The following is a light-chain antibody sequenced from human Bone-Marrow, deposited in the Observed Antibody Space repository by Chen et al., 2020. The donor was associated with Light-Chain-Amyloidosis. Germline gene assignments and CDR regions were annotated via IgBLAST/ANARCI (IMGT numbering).Light chain of an antibody. Sequence: EIVMTLSPATLSVSPGESATLSCRASQSVSINLAWYQQKPGQAPRLLIYGASTRATGIPARFSGSGSGTEFTLTISSLQSEDFAVYYCQQYNNWVTFGQGTKVEIK. CDR3: QQYNNWVT. J-gene: IGKJ1*01. CDR2: GAS. V-gene: IGKV3-15*01. CDR1: QSVSIN.